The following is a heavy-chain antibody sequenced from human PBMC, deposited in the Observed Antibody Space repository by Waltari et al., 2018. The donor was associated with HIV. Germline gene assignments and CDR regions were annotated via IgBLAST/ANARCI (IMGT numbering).Heavy chain of an antibody. Sequence: QVQLPQWGAGLLKPSETLSHTCAVYGEPFAGYYWSWIRQPPGKRLEWMGEINHRRNTNYNPSLKSRLTMSVDASKNQFSLNLNSVTAADTGVYYCARRALWLRPVYYFDYWGQGALVTVSS. CDR2: INHRRNT. V-gene: IGHV4-34*01. CDR3: ARRALWLRPVYYFDY. CDR1: GEPFAGYY. J-gene: IGHJ4*02. D-gene: IGHD5-12*01.